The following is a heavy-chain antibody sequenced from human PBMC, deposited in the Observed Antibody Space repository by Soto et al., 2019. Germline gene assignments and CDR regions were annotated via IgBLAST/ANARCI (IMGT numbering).Heavy chain of an antibody. V-gene: IGHV1-3*01. CDR1: GYTFTSCA. CDR2: IHAGNGDI. J-gene: IGHJ4*02. Sequence: QVQLVQSGAEVKKPGASVKVSCKASGYTFTSCAIHWLRQAPGQSLEWVGWIHAGNGDIKYSQKFQGRVTFTGDTSASTAYMELSSLTSEDTAIYYCANRIGVVATIPVWGYWGQGTLVTVSS. CDR3: ANRIGVVATIPVWGY. D-gene: IGHD5-12*01.